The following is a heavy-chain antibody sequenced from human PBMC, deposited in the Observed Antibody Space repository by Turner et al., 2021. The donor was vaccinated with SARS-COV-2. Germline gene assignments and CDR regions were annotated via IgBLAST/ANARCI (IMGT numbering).Heavy chain of an antibody. CDR1: GGTFSSHV. J-gene: IGHJ3*02. Sequence: QVQLVQSGAEVKTPGSSVKVSCKASGGTFSSHVISWVRQAPGQGLGWMGGIIPILGIANYAQKFQGRVTITADKSTSTAYMELSSLRSEDTAVYYCARRHSGNYDAFDIWGQGTMVTVSS. CDR2: IIPILGIA. D-gene: IGHD1-26*01. V-gene: IGHV1-69*10. CDR3: ARRHSGNYDAFDI.